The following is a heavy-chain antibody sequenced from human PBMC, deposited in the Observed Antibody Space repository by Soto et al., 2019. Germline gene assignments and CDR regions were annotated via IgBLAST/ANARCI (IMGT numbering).Heavy chain of an antibody. CDR1: GGSISTYY. J-gene: IGHJ6*02. CDR3: ARARITMVREVIKYNMDV. D-gene: IGHD3-10*01. CDR2: IYNSGST. Sequence: SETPSLTCTVSGGSISTYYWSWIRRPPGKGLEWIGYIYNSGSTHSNPSLQSRVTISVDTSKNQFSLKLSSVTAADTAIYYCARARITMVREVIKYNMDVWGQGTTVTVSS. V-gene: IGHV4-59*01.